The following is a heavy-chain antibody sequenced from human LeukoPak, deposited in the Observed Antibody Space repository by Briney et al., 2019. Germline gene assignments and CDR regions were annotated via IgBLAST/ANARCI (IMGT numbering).Heavy chain of an antibody. J-gene: IGHJ3*02. CDR2: ISGSGGST. CDR1: GFTFSSFP. D-gene: IGHD2-2*01. Sequence: GGSLRLSCAASGFTFSSFPMSWVRQAPGKGLEWVSAISGSGGSTYYADSVKGRFTISRDNSKNTLYLQMNSLRAEDTAAYYCARDQYQYHLPPVLYDAFDIWGQGTMVTVSS. V-gene: IGHV3-23*01. CDR3: ARDQYQYHLPPVLYDAFDI.